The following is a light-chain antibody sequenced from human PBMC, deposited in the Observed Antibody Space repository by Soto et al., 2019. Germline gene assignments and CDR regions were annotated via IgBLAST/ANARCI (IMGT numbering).Light chain of an antibody. Sequence: AIQMTQSPSSLSLSVGDRVTITCRASQGIRNDLGWLQQKPGKAPRLLIYLASNLQSGVPSRFSGSGSGTDFTLTISSLQPEDFATYYCLQDHNYPYTFGQGTKLEIK. CDR2: LAS. CDR1: QGIRND. J-gene: IGKJ2*01. V-gene: IGKV1-6*01. CDR3: LQDHNYPYT.